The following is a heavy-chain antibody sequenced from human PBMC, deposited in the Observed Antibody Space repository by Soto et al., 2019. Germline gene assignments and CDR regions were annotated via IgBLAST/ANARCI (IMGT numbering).Heavy chain of an antibody. CDR1: GGSFSGYY. V-gene: IGHV4-34*01. CDR3: ARGRGYCSGGSCYLDN. D-gene: IGHD2-15*01. J-gene: IGHJ4*02. CDR2: INHSGST. Sequence: SETLSLTCAVYGGSFSGYYWSWIRQPPGKGLEWIGEINHSGSTNYNPSLKSRVTISVDTSKNQFSLKLSSVTAADTAVYYCARGRGYCSGGSCYLDNWGQGTLVTVSS.